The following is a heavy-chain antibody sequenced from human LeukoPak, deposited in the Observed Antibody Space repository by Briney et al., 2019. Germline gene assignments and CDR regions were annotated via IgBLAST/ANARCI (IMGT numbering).Heavy chain of an antibody. V-gene: IGHV3-21*01. CDR1: GFTSSSYS. CDR3: ARDGWYCSSTSCYDPHYYYYGMDV. D-gene: IGHD2-2*01. Sequence: GGSLRLSCAASGFTSSSYSMNWVRQAPGKGLEWVSSISSSSSYIYYADSVKGRFTISRDNAKNSLYLQMNSLRAEDTAVYYCARDGWYCSSTSCYDPHYYYYGMDVWGQGTTVTVSS. CDR2: ISSSSSYI. J-gene: IGHJ6*02.